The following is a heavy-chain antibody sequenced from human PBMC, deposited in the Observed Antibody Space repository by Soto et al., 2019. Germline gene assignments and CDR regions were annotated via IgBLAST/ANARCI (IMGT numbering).Heavy chain of an antibody. Sequence: QVQLQQWGAGLLKPSETVSLTCAVYGGSFIGYYGTWIRQPPGKGLEWIGEIKHSGSTNYNPSLKSRVTISADTSKNQFSRRLSSVTAADTAVYYCATLGHYDFWSGFRKGNWFDPWGQGTLVTVSS. CDR3: ATLGHYDFWSGFRKGNWFDP. CDR1: GGSFIGYY. D-gene: IGHD3-3*01. V-gene: IGHV4-34*01. J-gene: IGHJ5*02. CDR2: IKHSGST.